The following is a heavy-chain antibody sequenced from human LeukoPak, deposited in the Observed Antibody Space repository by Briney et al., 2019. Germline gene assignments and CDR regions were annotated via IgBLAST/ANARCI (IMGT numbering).Heavy chain of an antibody. V-gene: IGHV3-7*01. CDR3: ASVREWQLQNAPFDY. D-gene: IGHD1-26*01. Sequence: PGGSLRLSCAASGFTFNSYWMSWVRQAPGXXXXXVAIIKQDGSEKYYVDSVKGRFTISRDNAKNSLYLQMNSLRAEDTAVYYCASVREWQLQNAPFDYWGQGTLVTVSS. J-gene: IGHJ4*02. CDR1: GFTFNSYW. CDR2: IKQDGSEK.